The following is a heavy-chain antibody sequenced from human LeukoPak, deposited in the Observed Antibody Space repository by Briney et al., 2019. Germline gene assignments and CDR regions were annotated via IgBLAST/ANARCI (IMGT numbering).Heavy chain of an antibody. CDR1: GFIFSDYY. D-gene: IGHD1-1*01. J-gene: IGHJ6*03. Sequence: GGSLRLSCAASGFIFSDYYMGWIRQAPGRGLEWISYITDSGSKVYYTDSVKGRFTMSRDNAKNSLYLQMNSLRAEDTAVYYCATGFFYFYYMDVWGKGTTVTISS. CDR3: ATGFFYFYYMDV. CDR2: ITDSGSKV. V-gene: IGHV3-11*04.